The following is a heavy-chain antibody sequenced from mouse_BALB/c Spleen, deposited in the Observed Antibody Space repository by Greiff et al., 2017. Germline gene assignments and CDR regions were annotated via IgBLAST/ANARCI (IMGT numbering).Heavy chain of an antibody. V-gene: IGHV2-9*02. CDR3: ARDQGHGNYAMDY. CDR2: IWAGGST. CDR1: GFSLTSYG. D-gene: IGHD2-1*01. Sequence: VQRVESGPGLVAPSQSLSITCTVSGFSLTSYGVHWVRQPPGKGLEWLGVIWAGGSTNYNSALMSRLSISKDNSKSQVFLKMNSLQTDDTAMYYCARDQGHGNYAMDYWGQGTSVTVSS. J-gene: IGHJ4*01.